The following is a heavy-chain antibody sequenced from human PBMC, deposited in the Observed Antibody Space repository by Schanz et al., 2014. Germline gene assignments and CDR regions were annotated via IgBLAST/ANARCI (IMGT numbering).Heavy chain of an antibody. V-gene: IGHV3-23*04. J-gene: IGHJ4*02. CDR1: GFMFSSYG. CDR2: IGTSGGT. CDR3: AKIERNED. D-gene: IGHD1-1*01. Sequence: VQLVESGGGVVQPGRSLRLSCAASGFMFSSYGMHWVRQAPGKGLEWVSTIGTSGGTNYAESVKGRFTISRDNSKNTLYLQMNSLRAEDTAVYFCAKIERNEDWGQGTLVTVSS.